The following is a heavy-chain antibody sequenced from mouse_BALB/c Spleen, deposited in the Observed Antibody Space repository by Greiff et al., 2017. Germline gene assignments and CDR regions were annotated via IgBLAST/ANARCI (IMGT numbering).Heavy chain of an antibody. Sequence: VKLQESGPGLVAPSQSLSITCTVSGFSLTSYGVHWVRQPPGKGLEWLGVIWAGGSTNYNSALMSRLSISKDNSKSQVFLKMNSLQTDDTAMYYCAREGYGSGCGAMDYWGQGTSVTVSS. J-gene: IGHJ4*01. CDR1: GFSLTSYG. D-gene: IGHD1-1*01. CDR3: AREGYGSGCGAMDY. V-gene: IGHV2-9*02. CDR2: IWAGGST.